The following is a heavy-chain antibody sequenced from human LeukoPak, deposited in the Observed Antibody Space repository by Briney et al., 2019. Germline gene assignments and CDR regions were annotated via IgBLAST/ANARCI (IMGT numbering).Heavy chain of an antibody. CDR3: ATTTVTAYYYYGMDV. V-gene: IGHV3-21*01. D-gene: IGHD4-11*01. J-gene: IGHJ6*02. CDR1: GFTFSSYS. Sequence: NPGGSLRLSCAASGFTFSSYSMNWVRQAPGKGLEWVSSISSSSSYIYYADSVKGRFTISRDNAKNSLYLQMNSLRAEDTAVYYCATTTVTAYYYYGMDVWGQGTTVTVSS. CDR2: ISSSSSYI.